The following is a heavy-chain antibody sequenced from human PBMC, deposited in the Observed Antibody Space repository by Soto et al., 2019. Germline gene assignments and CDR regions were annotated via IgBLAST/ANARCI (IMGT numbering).Heavy chain of an antibody. V-gene: IGHV1-3*01. CDR2: INAGNGNT. D-gene: IGHD3-22*01. CDR3: ARAYDSSGPDFDY. J-gene: IGHJ4*02. CDR1: GYTFTSYA. Sequence: GXXVKVSCKASGYTFTSYAMHWVRQAPGQRLEWMGWINAGNGNTKYSQKFQGRVTITRDTSAGTAYMELSSLRSEDTAVYYCARAYDSSGPDFDYWGQGTLVTVSS.